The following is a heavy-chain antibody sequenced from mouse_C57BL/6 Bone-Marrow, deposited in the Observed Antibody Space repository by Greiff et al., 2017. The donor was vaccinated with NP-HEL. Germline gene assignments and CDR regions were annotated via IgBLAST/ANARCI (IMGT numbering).Heavy chain of an antibody. Sequence: VQLQQSGAELVKPGASVKMSCKASGYTFTSYWITWVKQRPGQGLEWIGDIYPGSGSTNYNEKFKSKATLTVDTSSSTAYMQLSSLTSEDSAVYYCAPLLRYLSYAMDYWGQGTSVTVSS. V-gene: IGHV1-55*01. CDR2: IYPGSGST. J-gene: IGHJ4*01. CDR1: GYTFTSYW. CDR3: APLLRYLSYAMDY. D-gene: IGHD1-1*01.